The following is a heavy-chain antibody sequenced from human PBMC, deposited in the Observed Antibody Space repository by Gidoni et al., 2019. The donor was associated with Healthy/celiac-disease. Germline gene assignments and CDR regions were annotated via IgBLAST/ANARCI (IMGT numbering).Heavy chain of an antibody. J-gene: IGHJ6*02. CDR1: CFTFDDYA. CDR3: AKDTQGFNRNYYYYGMDV. V-gene: IGHV3-9*01. CDR2: ISCNSCSI. Sequence: EVQLVESGGGLVQTGRSLRLSCAASCFTFDDYAMHWVRQAPGKGLGWVAGISCNSCSIGYADSVKGRFTISRDNAKNSLYLQMNSLRAEDTALYYCAKDTQGFNRNYYYYGMDVWGQGTTVTVSS.